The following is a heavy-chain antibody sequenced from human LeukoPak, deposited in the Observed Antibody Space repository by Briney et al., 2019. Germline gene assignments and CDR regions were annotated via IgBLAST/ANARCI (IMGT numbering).Heavy chain of an antibody. J-gene: IGHJ4*02. CDR2: IYPGDSDA. CDR3: ARQSRNAYISDY. V-gene: IGHV5-51*01. Sequence: GESLRISCQASGYNFSIYWIAWVRQMPGKGLESMGIIYPGDSDARYSPSFEGQVLISVDKSLTTAYLQWSSLKASDTAMYYCARQSRNAYISDYWGQGTLVTVSS. D-gene: IGHD3-16*01. CDR1: GYNFSIYW.